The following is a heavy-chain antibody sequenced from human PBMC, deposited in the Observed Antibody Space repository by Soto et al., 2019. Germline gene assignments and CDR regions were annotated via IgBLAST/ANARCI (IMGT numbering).Heavy chain of an antibody. Sequence: EVQLVESGGGLVQPGGSLRLSCAASGFTFSRHAMHWVRQAPGKGLEYVSAISSNGGSTYYANSVKGRFTISRDNSTITLYVQLGSLRAEDMAVYDGARFGFAYYYDSWGQGTLVTVSS. D-gene: IGHD3-10*01. CDR1: GFTFSRHA. J-gene: IGHJ4*02. CDR3: ARFGFAYYYDS. V-gene: IGHV3-64*01. CDR2: ISSNGGST.